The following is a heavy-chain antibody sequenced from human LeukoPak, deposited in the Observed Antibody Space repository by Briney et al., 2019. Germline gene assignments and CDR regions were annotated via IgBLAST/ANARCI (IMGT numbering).Heavy chain of an antibody. V-gene: IGHV1-69*13. CDR2: IIPMFDTP. CDR1: GGTFSNYA. J-gene: IGHJ3*02. CDR3: ASTDYYDSRGYGGSFAI. D-gene: IGHD3-22*01. Sequence: SVKVSCKASGGTFSNYAISWVRQAPGQGLEWMGGIIPMFDTPIYAQKFQGRVTITADESTSTVYMELSRLRSEDTAVYFCASTDYYDSRGYGGSFAIWGHGTMVTVSS.